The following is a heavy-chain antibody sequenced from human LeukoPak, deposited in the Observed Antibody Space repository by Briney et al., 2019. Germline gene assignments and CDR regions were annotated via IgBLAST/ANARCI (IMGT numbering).Heavy chain of an antibody. CDR1: GFTFDDYA. J-gene: IGHJ4*02. CDR2: ISWNSGSI. CDR3: AKDIGHSSPYYFDY. V-gene: IGHV3-9*01. Sequence: PGRSLTLSCAASGFTFDDYAMHGARHAPGKGLEWVSGISWNSGSIGYADSVKGRFTISRDNAKNSLYLQMNSLRAEDTALYYCAKDIGHSSPYYFDYWGQGTLVTVSS. D-gene: IGHD6-6*01.